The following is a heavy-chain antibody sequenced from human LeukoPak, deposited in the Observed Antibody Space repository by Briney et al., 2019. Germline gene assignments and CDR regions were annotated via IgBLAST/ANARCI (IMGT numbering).Heavy chain of an antibody. V-gene: IGHV5-51*01. CDR2: IYPGDSDT. Sequence: GESLNISCKGSSYIFTSYWIGWVRQMPRKGLEWIGIIYPGDSDTRYTPSFQGKVTISADKSIRTACLQWSSLKASDTAMYYCARRSGRGYYGSGSLDYWGQGTLVTGSS. CDR3: ARRSGRGYYGSGSLDY. J-gene: IGHJ4*02. D-gene: IGHD3-10*01. CDR1: SYIFTSYW.